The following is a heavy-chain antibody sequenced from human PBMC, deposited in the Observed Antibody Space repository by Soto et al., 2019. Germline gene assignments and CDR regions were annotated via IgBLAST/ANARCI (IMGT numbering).Heavy chain of an antibody. V-gene: IGHV4-59*01. Sequence: PSETLSLTCTVSGGSISGYYWSWLRQPPGKGLEWIGYIYHSGSTNYNPSLKSRVTISVDTSKNQFSLKLSSVTAADTAVYYCARSDGRYWGQGTLVTVSS. J-gene: IGHJ4*02. CDR1: GGSISGYY. CDR2: IYHSGST. CDR3: ARSDGRY.